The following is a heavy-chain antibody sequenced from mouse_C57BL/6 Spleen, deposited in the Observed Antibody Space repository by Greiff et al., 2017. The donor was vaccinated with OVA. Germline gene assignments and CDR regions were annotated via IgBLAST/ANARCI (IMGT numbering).Heavy chain of an antibody. D-gene: IGHD3-2*02. CDR1: GYAFSSSW. V-gene: IGHV1-82*01. Sequence: LQESGPELVKPGASVKISCKASGYAFSSSWMNWVKQRPGKGLEWIGRIYPGDGDTNYNGKFKGKATLTADKSSSTAYMQLSSLTSEDSAVYFCATAQATTYYYAMDYWGQGTSVTVSS. CDR2: IYPGDGDT. J-gene: IGHJ4*01. CDR3: ATAQATTYYYAMDY.